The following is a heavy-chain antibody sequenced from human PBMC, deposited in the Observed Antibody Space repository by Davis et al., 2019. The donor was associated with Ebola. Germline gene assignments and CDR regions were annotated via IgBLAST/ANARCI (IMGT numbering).Heavy chain of an antibody. CDR1: GYSFTTYW. CDR3: ARQITIFGVVILDY. J-gene: IGHJ4*02. V-gene: IGHV5-51*01. Sequence: GESLKIPCKGSGYSFTTYWIGWVRQMPGKGLEWMGIIYPGDSDTRYSPSFQGQVTISADKSISTAYLQWSSLKASDTAMYYCARQITIFGVVILDYWGQGTLVTVSS. CDR2: IYPGDSDT. D-gene: IGHD3-3*01.